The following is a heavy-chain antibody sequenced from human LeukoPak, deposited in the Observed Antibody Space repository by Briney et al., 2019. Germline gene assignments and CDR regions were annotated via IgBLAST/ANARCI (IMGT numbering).Heavy chain of an antibody. V-gene: IGHV1-18*01. J-gene: IGHJ4*02. Sequence: ASVKVSCKASGYTFTSYGISWVRQAPGQGLEWMGWISAYNGNTNYAQKLQGRVTMTTDTSTSTAYMELRSLRSDDTAVYYCARASFVYDYVWGSYRPSYFDYWGQGTLVTVSS. CDR2: ISAYNGNT. CDR3: ARASFVYDYVWGSYRPSYFDY. D-gene: IGHD3-16*02. CDR1: GYTFTSYG.